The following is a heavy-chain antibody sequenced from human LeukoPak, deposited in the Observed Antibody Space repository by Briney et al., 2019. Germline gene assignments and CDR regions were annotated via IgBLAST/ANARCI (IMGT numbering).Heavy chain of an antibody. Sequence: GGSLRLPCAASGFTLSPYWMHWVRQAPGKGLVWVSRINSDGSSTTYADSVKGRFTISRDNTKNTLYLQMNILRAEDTAVYYCARARCSRTSCNTESDYWGQGTLVTVSS. V-gene: IGHV3-74*01. CDR1: GFTLSPYW. D-gene: IGHD2-2*01. CDR3: ARARCSRTSCNTESDY. CDR2: INSDGSST. J-gene: IGHJ4*02.